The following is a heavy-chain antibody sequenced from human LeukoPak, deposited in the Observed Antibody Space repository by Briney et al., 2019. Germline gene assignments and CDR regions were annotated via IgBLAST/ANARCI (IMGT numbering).Heavy chain of an antibody. CDR1: GGSISSYY. Sequence: SETLSLTCTVSGGSISSYYWSWIRQPAGKGLEWMGHIYNSGSTNYNPSLKGRFTMSVATSKNQFSLHLSSVTAADTAVYYCARSAFLVTAPGLYYFDYWGQGTLVAVSS. D-gene: IGHD6-13*01. J-gene: IGHJ4*02. CDR3: ARSAFLVTAPGLYYFDY. V-gene: IGHV4-4*07. CDR2: IYNSGST.